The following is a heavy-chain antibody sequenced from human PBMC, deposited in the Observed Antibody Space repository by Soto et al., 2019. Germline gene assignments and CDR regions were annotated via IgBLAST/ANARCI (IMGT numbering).Heavy chain of an antibody. CDR3: EREHRYPTDWEPLDY. V-gene: IGHV3-13*01. CDR1: GFAFGTYD. J-gene: IGHJ4*02. CDR2: IGIVGDT. D-gene: IGHD1-26*01. Sequence: EVQLVGSGGGLVQPGGSLRLSCAASGFAFGTYDMHWVRQSTEKGLEWVSAIGIVGDTYYADSVRGRFTISRDDAKNSVFLHMNSLRAEDTAVYFCEREHRYPTDWEPLDYWGKGTLVTV.